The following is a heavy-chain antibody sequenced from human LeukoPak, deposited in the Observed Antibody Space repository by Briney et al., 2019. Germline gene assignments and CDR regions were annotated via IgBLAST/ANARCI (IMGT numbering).Heavy chain of an antibody. CDR1: GGSISSYY. J-gene: IGHJ4*02. Sequence: SETLSLTCTVPGGSISSYYWTWIRQPPGKGLEWIGYIYSSGSTNYNPSLKSRVTISVDTAKNQFSLKLSSVTAADTAVYYCARMVIAAAAHYSDYWGQGTLVTVS. CDR3: ARMVIAAAAHYSDY. V-gene: IGHV4-4*09. CDR2: IYSSGST. D-gene: IGHD6-13*01.